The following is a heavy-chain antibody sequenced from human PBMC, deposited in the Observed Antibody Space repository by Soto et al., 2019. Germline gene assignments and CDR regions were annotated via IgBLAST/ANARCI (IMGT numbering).Heavy chain of an antibody. CDR3: GAGYYDTSGYFRDY. CDR2: IYYSGTT. J-gene: IGHJ4*02. V-gene: IGHV4-59*01. CDR1: GGPMHNYY. D-gene: IGHD3-22*01. Sequence: QVQLQESGPGLVKPSETLSLTCTVSGGPMHNYYWTWLRQSPGKGLEWIGYIYYSGTTNYKPSLERRVTMSADMSKNQFSLKLSSVTAADTAVYFCGAGYYDTSGYFRDYWGPGTLVTVSS.